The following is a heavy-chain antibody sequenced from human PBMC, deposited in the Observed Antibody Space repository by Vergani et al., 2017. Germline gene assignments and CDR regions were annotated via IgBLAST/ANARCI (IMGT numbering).Heavy chain of an antibody. CDR3: VRDVRVSRT. CDR2: ISGNNDAV. J-gene: IGHJ3*01. CDR1: GFTFSDFW. V-gene: IGHV3-21*01. Sequence: EVQMVESGGGLVKPGGSLRLSCVASGFTFSDFWMTWVRQVPGKGLEWVSSISGNNDAVYYADSVKGRFTISRDNAKNSLYLDMSSLRAEDTAVYYCVRDVRVSRTWGQGTLVAVSS.